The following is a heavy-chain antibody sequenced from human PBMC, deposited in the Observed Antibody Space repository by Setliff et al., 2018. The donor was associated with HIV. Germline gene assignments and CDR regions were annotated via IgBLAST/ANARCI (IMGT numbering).Heavy chain of an antibody. Sequence: GGSLRLSCAASGITFSSIDIHWVRQAPGRRPEWVAHSVPDGTRAYYSDSVKGRFTISRDNSKNTLDLQINSLRPEDTAVYYCVTRYCGESICPEFDYWGQGTLVTVS. D-gene: IGHD2-21*01. CDR2: SVPDGTRA. CDR3: VTRYCGESICPEFDY. J-gene: IGHJ4*02. CDR1: GITFSSID. V-gene: IGHV3-30*02.